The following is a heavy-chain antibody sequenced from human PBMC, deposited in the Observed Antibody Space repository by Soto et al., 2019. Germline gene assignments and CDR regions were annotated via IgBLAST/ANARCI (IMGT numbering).Heavy chain of an antibody. CDR3: AKGPEEGIVVVPAALFDY. CDR1: GFTFSSYG. Sequence: GGSLRLSCAASGFTFSSYGMHWVRQAPGKGLEWVAVISYDGSNKYYADSVKGRFTISRDNSKNTLYLQMNSLRAEDTAVYYCAKGPEEGIVVVPAALFDYWGQGTLVTVPS. V-gene: IGHV3-30*18. D-gene: IGHD2-2*01. CDR2: ISYDGSNK. J-gene: IGHJ4*02.